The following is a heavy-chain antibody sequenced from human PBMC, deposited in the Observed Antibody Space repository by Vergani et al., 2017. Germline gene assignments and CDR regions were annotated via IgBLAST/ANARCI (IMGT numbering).Heavy chain of an antibody. CDR1: GYTFTGYY. J-gene: IGHJ4*02. CDR3: ARGVEATISGRLDY. Sequence: QVQLVQSGAEVKKPGASVKVSCKASGYTFTGYYMHWVRQAPGQGLEWMGWINPNSGGTNYAQKFQGRITMTRDTSTSTVFMELSSLRSDDTAVYYCARGVEATISGRLDYWGQGTLVTVSS. D-gene: IGHD1-26*01. CDR2: INPNSGGT. V-gene: IGHV1-2*02.